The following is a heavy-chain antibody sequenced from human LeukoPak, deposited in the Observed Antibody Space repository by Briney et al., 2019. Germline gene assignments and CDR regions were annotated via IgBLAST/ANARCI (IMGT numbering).Heavy chain of an antibody. J-gene: IGHJ4*02. V-gene: IGHV3-23*01. CDR3: AKDDAWLQYGD. D-gene: IGHD5-24*01. Sequence: GGSLRLSCAASGFTFSSHGMNWVRQAPGKGLEWVSGISPNGVITYYADSVKGRFTISRDNSKVTVSLQMNSLRPEDTAVYYCAKDDAWLQYGDWGRGTLVTVSS. CDR1: GFTFSSHG. CDR2: ISPNGVIT.